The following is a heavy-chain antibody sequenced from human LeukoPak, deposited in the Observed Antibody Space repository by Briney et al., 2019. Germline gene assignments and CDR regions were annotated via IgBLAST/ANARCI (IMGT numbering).Heavy chain of an antibody. J-gene: IGHJ3*02. V-gene: IGHV4-59*01. CDR1: GGSISSYY. CDR2: IYYSGST. Sequence: SETLSLTCTVSGGSISSYYWSWIRQPPGKGLEWIGYIYYSGSTNYNPSLKSRVTISVDTSKNQFSLKLSSVTAADTAVYYCARVGPHEGYCSSTSGYGAFDIWGQGTMVTVSS. D-gene: IGHD2-2*01. CDR3: ARVGPHEGYCSSTSGYGAFDI.